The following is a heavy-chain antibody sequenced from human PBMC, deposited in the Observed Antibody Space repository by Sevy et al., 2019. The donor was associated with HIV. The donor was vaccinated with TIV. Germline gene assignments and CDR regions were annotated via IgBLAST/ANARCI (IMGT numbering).Heavy chain of an antibody. Sequence: GGSLRLSCVTSGFTFSSYAMSWVRQTPGKGLEWVSAIGGSADYTYYADSVKGRFTISRDNSKNTLYLQMNSLRAEDTAVYYCARVGRAFDIWGQGTMVTVSS. CDR1: GFTFSSYA. CDR3: ARVGRAFDI. V-gene: IGHV3-23*01. CDR2: IGGSADYT. D-gene: IGHD2-15*01. J-gene: IGHJ3*02.